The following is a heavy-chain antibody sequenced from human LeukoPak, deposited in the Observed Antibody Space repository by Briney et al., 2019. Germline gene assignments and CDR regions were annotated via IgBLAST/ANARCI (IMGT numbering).Heavy chain of an antibody. Sequence: GGSLRLSCAASGFTFSSYSMNWVRQAPGKGLEWVSLIYSGGSTYYADSVKGRFTISRDNSKNTLYLQMSSLRVEDTAVYYCARDPPGIAASVSGGWGQGTLVTVSS. CDR3: ARDPPGIAASVSGG. V-gene: IGHV3-53*01. D-gene: IGHD6-13*01. CDR1: GFTFSSYS. J-gene: IGHJ1*01. CDR2: IYSGGST.